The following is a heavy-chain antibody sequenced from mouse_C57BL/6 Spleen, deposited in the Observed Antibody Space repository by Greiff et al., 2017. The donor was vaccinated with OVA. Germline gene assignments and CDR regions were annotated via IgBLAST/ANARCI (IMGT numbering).Heavy chain of an antibody. CDR2: ISYSGST. J-gene: IGHJ3*01. CDR1: GYSITSGYD. Sequence: VQLKESGPGMVKPSQSLSLTCTVTGYSITSGYDWHWIRHFPGNKLEWMGYISYSGSTNYNPSLKSRISITHDTSKNHFFLKLNSVTTEDTATYYCASRGYGSWFAYWGQGTLVTVSA. D-gene: IGHD1-2*01. V-gene: IGHV3-1*01. CDR3: ASRGYGSWFAY.